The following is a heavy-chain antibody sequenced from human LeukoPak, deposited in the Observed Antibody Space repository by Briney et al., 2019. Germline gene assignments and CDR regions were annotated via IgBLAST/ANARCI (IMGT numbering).Heavy chain of an antibody. D-gene: IGHD6-19*01. CDR2: IYYSGST. CDR3: ARTAGIAVAGTRQYFDY. J-gene: IGHJ4*02. CDR1: GGSISSSNYY. V-gene: IGHV4-39*01. Sequence: SETLSLTCTVSGGSISSSNYYWGWIRQPPGKGLEWVGSIYYSGSTYYNPSLKSRVTISVDTSKNEFSLKMSSVTAADTAVYYCARTAGIAVAGTRQYFDYWGQGTLVTVSS.